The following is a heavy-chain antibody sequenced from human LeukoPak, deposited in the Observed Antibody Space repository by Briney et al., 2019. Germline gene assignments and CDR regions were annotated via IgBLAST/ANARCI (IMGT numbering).Heavy chain of an antibody. Sequence: KPSETLSLTCTVSGGSISSYYWSWIRQPPGKGLEWIGYIYYSGSTNYNPSLKSRVTISVDTSKNQFSLKLSSVTAAGTAVYYCARGSMITFGGVIVPFDYWGQGTLVTVSS. CDR1: GGSISSYY. CDR2: IYYSGST. D-gene: IGHD3-16*02. J-gene: IGHJ4*02. V-gene: IGHV4-59*01. CDR3: ARGSMITFGGVIVPFDY.